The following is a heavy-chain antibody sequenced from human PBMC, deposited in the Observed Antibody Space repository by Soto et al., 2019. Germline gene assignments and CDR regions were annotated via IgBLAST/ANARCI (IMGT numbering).Heavy chain of an antibody. CDR2: IIPIFGTA. CDR1: GGTFSSYA. CDR3: AGGTKTTVTPSYYYYGMDV. V-gene: IGHV1-69*06. D-gene: IGHD4-17*01. J-gene: IGHJ6*02. Sequence: SVKVSCKASGGTFSSYAISWVRQAPGQGLEWMGGIIPIFGTANYAQKFQGRVTITADKSTSTAYMELSSLRSEDTAVYYCAGGTKTTVTPSYYYYGMDVWGQGTTVTVSS.